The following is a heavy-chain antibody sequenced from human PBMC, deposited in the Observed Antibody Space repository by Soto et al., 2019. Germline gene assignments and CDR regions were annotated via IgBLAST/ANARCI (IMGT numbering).Heavy chain of an antibody. Sequence: QVQLVQSGAEVKKPGSSVKVSCKASGGTFSSYTISWGRQAPGQGLEWMGRIIPILGISNYAQKFQGRVTITADKATSTACMELSSLRSEDTAVYYCAMEYCSSTSCYRDYWGQGTLVTVSS. V-gene: IGHV1-69*02. J-gene: IGHJ4*02. CDR3: AMEYCSSTSCYRDY. CDR2: IIPILGIS. D-gene: IGHD2-2*02. CDR1: GGTFSSYT.